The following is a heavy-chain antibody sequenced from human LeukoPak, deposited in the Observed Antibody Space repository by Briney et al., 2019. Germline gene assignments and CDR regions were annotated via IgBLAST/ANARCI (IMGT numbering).Heavy chain of an antibody. Sequence: SVKVSCKASGGTFSSYAISWVRQAPGQGLEWMGGIIPIFGTANYAQRFQGRATITADESTSTAYMELSSLRSEDTAVYYCASGRITIFGGRDYYYYMDVWGKGTTVTVSS. CDR3: ASGRITIFGGRDYYYYMDV. D-gene: IGHD3-3*01. CDR2: IIPIFGTA. CDR1: GGTFSSYA. V-gene: IGHV1-69*13. J-gene: IGHJ6*03.